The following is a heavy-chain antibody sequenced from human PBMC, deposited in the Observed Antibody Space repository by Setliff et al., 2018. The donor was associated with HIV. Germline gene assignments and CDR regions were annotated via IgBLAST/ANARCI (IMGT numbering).Heavy chain of an antibody. CDR1: GGSISGYY. CDR3: VRGFCSSTTCYEEYYYMDV. D-gene: IGHD2-2*01. Sequence: PSETLSLTCTVSGGSISGYYWSWIRQPPGKGLEWIGTIFYTGNTNYNPSLKSRVTLSGGMSENQLFLRLTSVTAADTAVYYCVRGFCSSTTCYEEYYYMDVWGKGSTVTVSS. CDR2: IFYTGNT. J-gene: IGHJ6*03. V-gene: IGHV4-59*01.